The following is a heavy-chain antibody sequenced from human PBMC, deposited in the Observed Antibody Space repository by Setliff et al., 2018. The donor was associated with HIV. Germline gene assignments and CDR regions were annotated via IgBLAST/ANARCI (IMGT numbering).Heavy chain of an antibody. D-gene: IGHD2-21*01. V-gene: IGHV4-61*01. Sequence: SETLSLTCTVSGGSITTGSYYWSWIRQAPGEGLEWIGYIHVSGNTKYNPSLKSRVTMSVDTSKNQFSLSLASPTAADTAVYYCARGILFFYYMDIWGRGTTVTVSS. CDR1: GGSITTGSYY. CDR2: IHVSGNT. CDR3: ARGILFFYYMDI. J-gene: IGHJ6*03.